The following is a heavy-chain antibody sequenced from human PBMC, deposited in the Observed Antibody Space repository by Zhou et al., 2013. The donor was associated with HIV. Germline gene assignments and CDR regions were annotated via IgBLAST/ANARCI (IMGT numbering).Heavy chain of an antibody. Sequence: QVQLVQSGAEVKKPGASVKVSCKASGYTFTSYYMHWVRQAPGQGLEWMGLINPSAGSTSYAQKFQGRVTMTRDTSTSTVYMELSSLRSEDTAVYYCARDGNWNYQTPDNAFDIWAKGQWSPSLQ. CDR1: GYTFTSYY. J-gene: IGHJ3*02. D-gene: IGHD1-7*01. CDR3: ARDGNWNYQTPDNAFDI. CDR2: INPSAGST. V-gene: IGHV1-46*01.